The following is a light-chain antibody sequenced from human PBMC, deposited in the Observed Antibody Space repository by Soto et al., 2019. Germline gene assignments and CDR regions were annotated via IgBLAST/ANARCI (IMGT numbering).Light chain of an antibody. Sequence: QSVLTQPASVSGSPGQSISISCTGTSSDVGAYKYVSWYQQHPGKAPKLMIYDVSYRPSGVSHRFSGSKSGNTASLTISGLQAEDEADYYCSSYTSSSIYVFGTGTKLTVL. CDR3: SSYTSSSIYV. CDR1: SSDVGAYKY. J-gene: IGLJ1*01. CDR2: DVS. V-gene: IGLV2-14*03.